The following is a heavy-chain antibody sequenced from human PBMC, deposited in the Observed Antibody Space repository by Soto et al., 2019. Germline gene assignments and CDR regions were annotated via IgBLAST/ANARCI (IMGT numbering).Heavy chain of an antibody. J-gene: IGHJ4*02. CDR2: IHYTGST. V-gene: IGHV4-59*11. CDR3: ARYGSGYYNFDY. Sequence: SETLSLTCTVSGGSIMNQYWSWIRQPPGKGLEWLGYIHYTGSTKYNPSLNSLVTISVDTSKYQFSLKLTSATAADTAVYYCARYGSGYYNFDYWGQGTLVTVSS. CDR1: GGSIMNQY. D-gene: IGHD3-22*01.